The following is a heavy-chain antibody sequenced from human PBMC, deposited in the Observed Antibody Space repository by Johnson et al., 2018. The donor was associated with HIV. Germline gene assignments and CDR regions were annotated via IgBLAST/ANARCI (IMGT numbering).Heavy chain of an antibody. Sequence: VQLVESGGGLVQPGGSLRLSCAASGFTFSSYWMSWVRQAPGKGLEWVANIKEDGSEKYYVDSVKGRFSIPRDNAKNSLYLHMNSLRAEDTAVYYCARDHGWSRGWLFDAFDIWGQGTMVTVSS. CDR3: ARDHGWSRGWLFDAFDI. V-gene: IGHV3-7*01. CDR1: GFTFSSYW. D-gene: IGHD6-19*01. CDR2: IKEDGSEK. J-gene: IGHJ3*02.